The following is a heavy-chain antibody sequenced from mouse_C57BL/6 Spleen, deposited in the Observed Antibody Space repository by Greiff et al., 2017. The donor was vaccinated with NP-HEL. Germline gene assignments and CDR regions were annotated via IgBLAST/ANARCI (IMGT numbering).Heavy chain of an antibody. CDR3: ARMRWIPHDG. Sequence: EVQLQQSGAELVKPGASVKLSCTASGFNIKDYYMHWVKQRTEQGLEWIGRIDPEDGETKYASKFQGKATITADTSSNTAYLQLSSLTSEDTAVYYCARMRWIPHDGWGQGTTLTVSS. CDR1: GFNIKDYY. V-gene: IGHV14-2*01. J-gene: IGHJ2*01. CDR2: IDPEDGET. D-gene: IGHD2-3*01.